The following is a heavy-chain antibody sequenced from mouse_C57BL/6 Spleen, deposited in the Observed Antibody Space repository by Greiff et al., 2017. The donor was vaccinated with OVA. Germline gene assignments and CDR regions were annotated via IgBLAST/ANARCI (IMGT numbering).Heavy chain of an antibody. CDR2: IYPGSGST. CDR3: ARGSNSRSWFAY. J-gene: IGHJ3*01. D-gene: IGHD2-5*01. Sequence: QVQLQQPGAELVKPGASVKMSCKASGYTFTSYWITWVKQRPGQGLEWIGDIYPGSGSTNYNEKFKSKATLTVDTSSSTAYMQLSSLTSEDSAVYYGARGSNSRSWFAYWGQGTLVTVSA. V-gene: IGHV1-55*01. CDR1: GYTFTSYW.